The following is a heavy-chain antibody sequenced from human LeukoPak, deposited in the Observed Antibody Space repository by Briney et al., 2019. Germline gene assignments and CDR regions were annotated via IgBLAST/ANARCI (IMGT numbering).Heavy chain of an antibody. J-gene: IGHJ4*02. D-gene: IGHD4-17*01. CDR2: ISGSGGST. Sequence: GGSLRLSCAASGFIFSSYAMSWVRQAPGKGLKWVSSISGSGGSTYYADSVKGRFTISRGNSKNTLYLQMNSLRVEDTAIYFCAKDKYYGDFGYDYWGQGTLVTVSS. V-gene: IGHV3-23*01. CDR3: AKDKYYGDFGYDY. CDR1: GFIFSSYA.